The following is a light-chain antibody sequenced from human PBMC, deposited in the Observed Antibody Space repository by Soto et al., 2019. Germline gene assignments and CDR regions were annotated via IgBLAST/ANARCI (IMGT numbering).Light chain of an antibody. Sequence: EIVLTQSPGTLSLSPGERATLSCRASQSVSSSYLAWYQQKPGQAPRLLIYGASSRATGIPDRVSGSGSGTDFTLTISRLEPEDFAVYYCQQYGSSLITFGQGTRLEI. CDR3: QQYGSSLIT. V-gene: IGKV3-20*01. CDR1: QSVSSSY. J-gene: IGKJ5*01. CDR2: GAS.